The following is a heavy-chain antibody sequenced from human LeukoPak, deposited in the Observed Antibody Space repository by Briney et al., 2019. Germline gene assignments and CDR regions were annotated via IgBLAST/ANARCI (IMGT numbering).Heavy chain of an antibody. D-gene: IGHD3-22*01. Sequence: GGSLRLSCAASGFTFSSYWMHWVRQAPGKGLVWVSRINSDGSSTSYADSVKGRFTISRDNAKNSLLLQMNSLRAEDTAVYFCARDSRDNYYDSSGYYLGLGYWGQGTLVTVSS. J-gene: IGHJ4*02. CDR3: ARDSRDNYYDSSGYYLGLGY. CDR2: INSDGSST. V-gene: IGHV3-74*01. CDR1: GFTFSSYW.